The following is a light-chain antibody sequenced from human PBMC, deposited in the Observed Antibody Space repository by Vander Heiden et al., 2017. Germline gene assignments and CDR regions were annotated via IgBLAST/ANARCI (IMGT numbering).Light chain of an antibody. CDR1: QDISSY. CDR3: QQLYNYPLT. J-gene: IGKJ4*01. CDR2: AAS. V-gene: IGKV1-9*01. Sequence: DIQLTQSPSFLSASVGDRVTITCRASQDISSYLAWYQQKPGKAPKLLIYAASNLQSGVPSRFSGSGSGTEFTLTISSLQPEDFATYYCQQLYNYPLTFGGGTKVEIK.